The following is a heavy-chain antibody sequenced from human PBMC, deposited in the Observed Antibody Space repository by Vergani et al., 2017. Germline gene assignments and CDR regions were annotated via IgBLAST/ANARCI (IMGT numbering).Heavy chain of an antibody. D-gene: IGHD1-26*01. Sequence: QVQLVQSGAEVKKPGSSVKVSCKASGGTFSSYAISWVRQAPGQGLEWMGRIIPILGIANYAQKFQGRVTITADKSTSTAYMELSSLRSEDTAVYYCASGSDSGDYSDYWGQGTLVTVSS. V-gene: IGHV1-69*04. CDR1: GGTFSSYA. J-gene: IGHJ4*02. CDR2: IIPILGIA. CDR3: ASGSDSGDYSDY.